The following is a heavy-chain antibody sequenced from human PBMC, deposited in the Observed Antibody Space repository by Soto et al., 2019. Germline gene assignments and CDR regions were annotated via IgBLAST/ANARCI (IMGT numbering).Heavy chain of an antibody. D-gene: IGHD3-3*01. CDR1: GFTFSSYG. J-gene: IGHJ6*02. CDR3: ARTYYDFWSGYHTAYYYGMDV. V-gene: IGHV3-33*01. Sequence: GGSLRLSCAASGFTFSSYGMHWVRQAPGKGLEWVAVIWYDGSNKYYADSVKGRFTISRDNSKNTLYLQMNSLRAEDTAVYYCARTYYDFWSGYHTAYYYGMDVWGQGPTVTVYS. CDR2: IWYDGSNK.